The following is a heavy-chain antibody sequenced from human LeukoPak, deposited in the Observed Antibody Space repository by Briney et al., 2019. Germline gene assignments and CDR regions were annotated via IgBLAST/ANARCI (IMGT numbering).Heavy chain of an antibody. CDR3: ARDSYSGSYSFDY. Sequence: GGSLRLSCAASGFTFSSYTMHWVRQAPGKGLEWVAVISYDGSNKYYADSVKGRFTISRDNSKNTLFLQMNSLRAKDTAVYYCARDSYSGSYSFDYWGQGTLVTVSS. V-gene: IGHV3-30-3*01. CDR1: GFTFSSYT. J-gene: IGHJ4*02. D-gene: IGHD1-26*01. CDR2: ISYDGSNK.